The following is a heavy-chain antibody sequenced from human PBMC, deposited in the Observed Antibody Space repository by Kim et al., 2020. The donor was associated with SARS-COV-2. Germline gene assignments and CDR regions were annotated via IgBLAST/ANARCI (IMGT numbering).Heavy chain of an antibody. V-gene: IGHV4-39*01. CDR2: T. Sequence: TYYNPALKSRVTISVDTSRNQFSLNLASVTAADAAVYYCARRTEAGGYFDFWGQGSPVTVAS. J-gene: IGHJ4*02. CDR3: ARRTEAGGYFDF. D-gene: IGHD2-15*01.